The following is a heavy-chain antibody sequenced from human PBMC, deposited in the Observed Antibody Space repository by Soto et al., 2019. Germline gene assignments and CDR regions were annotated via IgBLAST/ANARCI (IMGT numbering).Heavy chain of an antibody. Sequence: QVTLKESGPVLVKPTETLTLRCTVSGLSITDSEMGVSWIRQPPGQPLEWLAHIDSSGEKSYRTFLKSRLAISKDTPKSQIVLTMTNMDPADTPTYYRARRHMAVAVSPWFDPWGQGIPVTVSS. CDR1: GLSITDSEMG. J-gene: IGHJ5*02. D-gene: IGHD3-10*01. CDR2: IDSSGEK. V-gene: IGHV2-26*01. CDR3: ARRHMAVAVSPWFDP.